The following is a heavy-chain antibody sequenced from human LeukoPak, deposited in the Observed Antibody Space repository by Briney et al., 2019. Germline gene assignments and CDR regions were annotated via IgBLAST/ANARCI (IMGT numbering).Heavy chain of an antibody. D-gene: IGHD1-26*01. CDR1: GYTFTSYG. CDR2: ISAYNGNT. CDR3: ARWGLPEWELLVDGVFFDY. Sequence: ASVKVSCKASGYTFTSYGISWVRQAPGQGLEWMGWISAYNGNTNYAQKLQGRVTMTTDTSTSTAYMELRSLRSDDTAVYYCARWGLPEWELLVDGVFFDYWGQGTLVTVSS. J-gene: IGHJ4*02. V-gene: IGHV1-18*01.